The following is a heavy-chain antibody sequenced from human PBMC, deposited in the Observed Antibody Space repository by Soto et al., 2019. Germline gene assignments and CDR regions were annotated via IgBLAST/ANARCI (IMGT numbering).Heavy chain of an antibody. J-gene: IGHJ6*02. CDR1: GLIFSDYH. CDR2: IRRKANSYTT. V-gene: IGHV3-72*01. D-gene: IGHD6-19*01. CDR3: AMLGGWSGGSSGMDV. Sequence: EVQLVESGGGLVQPGGSLRLSCAASGLIFSDYHMDWVRQAPGKGLEWVGRIRRKANSYTTEYAASVKGRFTISRDDSKNSLYLQMNSLKSEDTAVYYCAMLGGWSGGSSGMDVWCQGTTVTVSS.